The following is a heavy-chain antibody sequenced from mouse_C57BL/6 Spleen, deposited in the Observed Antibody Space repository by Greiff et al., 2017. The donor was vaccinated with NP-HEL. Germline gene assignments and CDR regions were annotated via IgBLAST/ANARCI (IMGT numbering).Heavy chain of an antibody. CDR2: ISYDGSN. V-gene: IGHV3-6*01. Sequence: EVKLQESGPGLVKPSQSLSLTCSVTGYSITSGYYWNWIRQFPGNKLEWMGYISYDGSNNYNPSLKNRISITRDTSKNQFFLKLNSVTTEDTATYYCARTTLYDYAFYWYFDVWGTGTTVTVSS. J-gene: IGHJ1*03. CDR1: GYSITSGYY. D-gene: IGHD2-4*01. CDR3: ARTTLYDYAFYWYFDV.